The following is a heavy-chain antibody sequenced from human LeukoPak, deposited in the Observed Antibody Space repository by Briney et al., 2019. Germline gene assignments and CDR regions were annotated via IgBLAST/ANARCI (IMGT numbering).Heavy chain of an antibody. CDR2: ISSSGSTI. CDR1: GFTFSSYE. J-gene: IGHJ4*02. D-gene: IGHD4-17*01. CDR3: AKGGASVTRYVDY. Sequence: GGSLRLSCAASGFTFSSYEMNWVRQAPGKGLEWVSYISSSGSTIYYADSVKGRFTISRDNAKNSLYLQMNSLRPEDTAVYYCAKGGASVTRYVDYWGQGTLVTVSS. V-gene: IGHV3-48*03.